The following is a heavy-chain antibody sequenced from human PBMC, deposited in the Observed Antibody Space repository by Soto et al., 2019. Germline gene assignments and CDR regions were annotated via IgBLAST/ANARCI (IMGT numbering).Heavy chain of an antibody. J-gene: IGHJ6*02. CDR2: IYSGGST. D-gene: IGHD3-10*01. Sequence: GGSLRLSCAASGFTVSSNYMSWVRQAPGKGLEWVSVIYSGGSTYYADSVKGRFTISRDNSKNTLYLQMNSLRAEDTAVYYCARDLPLWFGEQYPYGMDVWGQGTTVTVSS. CDR1: GFTVSSNY. V-gene: IGHV3-53*01. CDR3: ARDLPLWFGEQYPYGMDV.